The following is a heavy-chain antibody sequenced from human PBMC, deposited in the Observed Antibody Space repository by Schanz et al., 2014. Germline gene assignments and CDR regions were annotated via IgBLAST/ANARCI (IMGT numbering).Heavy chain of an antibody. D-gene: IGHD6-13*01. J-gene: IGHJ4*02. CDR1: GFNFSSYS. V-gene: IGHV3-21*04. CDR2: VSRSTPDI. Sequence: EVKMVESGGGLVKPGGSLRLSCAASGFNFSSYSLNWVRQAPGKGLEWVSYVSRSTPDIYYADSVKGRFTISRDNSKNTLYLQMNSLRAEDTAVYYCAKSQGSSFDSWGQGTLVTVSS. CDR3: AKSQGSSFDS.